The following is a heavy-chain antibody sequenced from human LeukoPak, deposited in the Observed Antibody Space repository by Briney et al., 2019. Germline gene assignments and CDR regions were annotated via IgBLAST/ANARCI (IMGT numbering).Heavy chain of an antibody. J-gene: IGHJ4*02. CDR3: ARNYDSSGYYYSTLILDPLLLDY. V-gene: IGHV3-30*02. CDR2: IRYDGSNK. Sequence: GGSLRLSCAASGFTFSSYGMHWIRQAPGKGLEWVTFIRYDGSNKYYADSVKGRFTISRDNSKNTLYLQMNSLRPEDTAVYYCARNYDSSGYYYSTLILDPLLLDYWGQGTLVTVSS. CDR1: GFTFSSYG. D-gene: IGHD3-22*01.